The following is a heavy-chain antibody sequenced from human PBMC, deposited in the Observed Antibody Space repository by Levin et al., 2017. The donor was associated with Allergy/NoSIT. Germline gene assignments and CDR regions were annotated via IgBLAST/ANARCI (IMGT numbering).Heavy chain of an antibody. Sequence: PSETLSLTCTVSGGSVSSGSYFWSWIRQPPGKGLEWIGYISNSGSTKYNPSLQSRVTISLDTSKNQFSLKLSSVTAADTAVYYCARDRGPGVDSWGQGTLVTVSS. J-gene: IGHJ5*01. D-gene: IGHD3-10*01. CDR3: ARDRGPGVDS. CDR1: GGSVSSGSYF. V-gene: IGHV4-61*01. CDR2: ISNSGST.